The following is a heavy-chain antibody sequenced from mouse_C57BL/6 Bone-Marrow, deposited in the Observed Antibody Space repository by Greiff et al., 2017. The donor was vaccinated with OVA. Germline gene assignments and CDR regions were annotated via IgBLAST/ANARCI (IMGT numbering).Heavy chain of an antibody. Sequence: EVMLVESEGGLVQPGSSMKLSCTASGFTFSDYYMAWVRQVPEKGLEWVANINYDGSSTYYLDSLKSRFIISRDNAKNILYLQMSSLKSEDTATYYCARDSLRVHWYVDVWGTGTTVTVSS. CDR1: GFTFSDYY. CDR3: ARDSLRVHWYVDV. D-gene: IGHD6-5*01. J-gene: IGHJ1*03. CDR2: INYDGSST. V-gene: IGHV5-16*01.